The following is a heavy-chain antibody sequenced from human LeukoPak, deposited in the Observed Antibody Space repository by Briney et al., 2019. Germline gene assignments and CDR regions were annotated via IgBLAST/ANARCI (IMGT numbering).Heavy chain of an antibody. CDR3: ARDQGRRVWYNWNYGEDAFDI. V-gene: IGHV1-2*02. Sequence: GASVKVSCKASGYSFIGYCIHWVRQAPGQGLEWMGWINPNSGDTNYAQKFQGRVTMTRDTSISTAYMELSRLKSDDTAVYYCARDQGRRVWYNWNYGEDAFDIWGQGTMVTVSS. CDR2: INPNSGDT. J-gene: IGHJ3*02. CDR1: GYSFIGYC. D-gene: IGHD1-7*01.